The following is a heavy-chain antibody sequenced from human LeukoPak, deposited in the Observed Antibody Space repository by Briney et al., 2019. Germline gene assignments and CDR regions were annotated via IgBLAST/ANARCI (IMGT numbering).Heavy chain of an antibody. D-gene: IGHD1-26*01. V-gene: IGHV1-18*01. Sequence: ASVKVSCKASGYTFTSYGISWVRQAPGQGLEWMGWISAYNGNTNYAQKLQGRVTMTTDTSTSTAYMELRSLRSDDTAVYYCARRVGATTNYYYYYIDVWGKGTTVTVSS. CDR3: ARRVGATTNYYYYYIDV. CDR1: GYTFTSYG. J-gene: IGHJ6*03. CDR2: ISAYNGNT.